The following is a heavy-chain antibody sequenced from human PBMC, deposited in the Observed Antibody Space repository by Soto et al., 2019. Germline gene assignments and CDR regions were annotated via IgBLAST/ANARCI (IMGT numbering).Heavy chain of an antibody. Sequence: RLSCAASGVTFSGSAMQWVRQASGKGLEWVGRIRTEPYSYAAAYAASVKGRFTIFRDDSKNTAYLQMNSLKTEDTAVYYCTRLVEQQSGYSDYWGQGTLVTVSS. CDR2: IRTEPYSYAA. CDR3: TRLVEQQSGYSDY. CDR1: GVTFSGSA. D-gene: IGHD3-3*01. V-gene: IGHV3-73*01. J-gene: IGHJ4*02.